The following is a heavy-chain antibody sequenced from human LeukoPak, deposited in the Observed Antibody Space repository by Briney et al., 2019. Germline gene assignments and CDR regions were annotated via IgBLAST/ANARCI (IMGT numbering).Heavy chain of an antibody. J-gene: IGHJ4*02. Sequence: AGGSLRLSCATSGFTFSSYGMHWVRQAPGKGLEWVAFIRYDGNNQYYADSVKGRFTISRDNSENTLHLQMNSLRAEDTAVYYCAKGGHYYGSGSYTGYWGQGTLVIVSS. D-gene: IGHD3-10*01. V-gene: IGHV3-30*02. CDR3: AKGGHYYGSGSYTGY. CDR2: IRYDGNNQ. CDR1: GFTFSSYG.